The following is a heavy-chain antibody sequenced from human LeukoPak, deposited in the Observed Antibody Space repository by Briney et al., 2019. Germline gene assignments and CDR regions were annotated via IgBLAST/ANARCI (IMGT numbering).Heavy chain of an antibody. CDR2: TSGSGGST. V-gene: IGHV3-23*01. J-gene: IGHJ4*02. Sequence: GGSLRLSCAASGFTFSSYAMSWVRQAPGKGLEWVSATSGSGGSTYYADSVKGRFTISRDNSKNTLYLQMNSLRAEDTAVYYCAKGALPTVVSTRKYYFDYWGQGTLVTVSS. D-gene: IGHD4-23*01. CDR1: GFTFSSYA. CDR3: AKGALPTVVSTRKYYFDY.